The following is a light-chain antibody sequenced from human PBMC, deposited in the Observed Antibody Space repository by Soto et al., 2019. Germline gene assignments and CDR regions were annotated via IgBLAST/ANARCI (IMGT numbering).Light chain of an antibody. Sequence: IQLTQSPSSLSASMGDSVTITCRASQGIRDDLAWFQQSPGKAPKVLIYATANLQSGVPSRFSGSGSGTDFTITISSLQPEDFGTYYCLQHYDVPPTFGQGTKVDIK. CDR2: ATA. CDR3: LQHYDVPPT. J-gene: IGKJ1*01. CDR1: QGIRDD. V-gene: IGKV1-6*01.